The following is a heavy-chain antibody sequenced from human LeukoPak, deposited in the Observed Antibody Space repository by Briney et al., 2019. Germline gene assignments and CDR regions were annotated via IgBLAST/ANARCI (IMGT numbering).Heavy chain of an antibody. Sequence: SETLSLTCTVSGGSISSSSYYWGWIRQPPGKGLEWIGSIYYSGSTYYNPSLKSRVTISVDTSKNQFSLKLSSVTAADTAVYYCASPRGSSSHYLDYWGQGTLVTVSS. CDR2: IYYSGST. D-gene: IGHD6-6*01. CDR3: ASPRGSSSHYLDY. V-gene: IGHV4-39*01. J-gene: IGHJ4*02. CDR1: GGSISSSSYY.